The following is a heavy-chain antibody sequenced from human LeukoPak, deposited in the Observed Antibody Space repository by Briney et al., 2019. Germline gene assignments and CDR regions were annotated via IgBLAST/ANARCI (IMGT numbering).Heavy chain of an antibody. J-gene: IGHJ4*02. CDR1: GGSISSSSYY. CDR3: VYGSYYDVVDY. Sequence: SETLSLTCTVSGGSISSSSYYWGWIRQPPGKGLEWIGSIYYSGSTYYNPSLKSRVTISVDTSKNQFSLKLSSVTAADTAVYYCVYGSYYDVVDYWGQGTLVTVSS. D-gene: IGHD1-26*01. V-gene: IGHV4-39*07. CDR2: IYYSGST.